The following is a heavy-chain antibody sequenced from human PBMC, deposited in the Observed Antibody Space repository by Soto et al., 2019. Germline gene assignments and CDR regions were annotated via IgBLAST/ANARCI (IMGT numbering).Heavy chain of an antibody. J-gene: IGHJ4*02. Sequence: GGSLRLSCAASGFTFSNYAMHWVRQAPGKGLEWVALTSYDGNNEYYTDSVKGRFTISRDNSKYTLFLQMNSPRPEDTAVYYCAKDKGVFNWATSYFDYWGQGALVTVSS. CDR2: TSYDGNNE. D-gene: IGHD1-1*01. CDR3: AKDKGVFNWATSYFDY. V-gene: IGHV3-30*18. CDR1: GFTFSNYA.